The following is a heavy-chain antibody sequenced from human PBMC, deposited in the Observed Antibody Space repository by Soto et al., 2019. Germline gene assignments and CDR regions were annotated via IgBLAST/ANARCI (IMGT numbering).Heavy chain of an antibody. CDR2: ISASGGNT. D-gene: IGHD5-12*01. CDR3: ARGPYGYNWP. Sequence: ASVKVSCKASGYTFTHYYIHWVRQAPGQGLEWMGMISASGGNTSYAQKLQGRVTMTTDTSTSTAYMELRSLRSDDTAVYYCARGPYGYNWPWGQGTLVTVSS. J-gene: IGHJ5*02. CDR1: GYTFTHYY. V-gene: IGHV1-46*01.